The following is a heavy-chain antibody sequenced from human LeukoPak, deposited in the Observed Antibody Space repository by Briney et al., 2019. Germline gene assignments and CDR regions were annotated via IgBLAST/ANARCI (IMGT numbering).Heavy chain of an antibody. Sequence: PSETLSLTCTVSGGSISSGDYYWSWIRQPPGKGLEWIAYMYYSGSTYYNPSLKSRVTMSADTSKNPLSLKLSSVHAADTAVYYCARPYYYDSRIDPWGQGILVTVSS. CDR3: ARPYYYDSRIDP. V-gene: IGHV4-30-4*01. CDR2: MYYSGST. J-gene: IGHJ5*02. D-gene: IGHD3-22*01. CDR1: GGSISSGDYY.